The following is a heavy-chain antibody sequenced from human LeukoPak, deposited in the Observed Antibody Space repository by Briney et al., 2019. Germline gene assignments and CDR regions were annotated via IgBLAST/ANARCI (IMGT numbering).Heavy chain of an antibody. CDR2: FDPEDGET. J-gene: IGHJ4*02. Sequence: ASVKVSCKASGGTFSSYAISWVRQAPGKGLEWMGGFDPEDGETIYAQKFQGRVTMTEDTSTDTAYMELSSLRSEDTAVYYCATEVLAAVAGWYWGQGTLVTVSS. CDR3: ATEVLAAVAGWY. CDR1: GGTFSSYA. V-gene: IGHV1-24*01. D-gene: IGHD6-19*01.